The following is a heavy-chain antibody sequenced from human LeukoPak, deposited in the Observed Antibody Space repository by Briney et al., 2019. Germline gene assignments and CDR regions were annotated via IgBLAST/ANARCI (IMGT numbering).Heavy chain of an antibody. Sequence: GGSLRLSCATSGFIFSSYEMNWVRQAPGKGLEWVSSISSSSSYIYYADSVKGRFTISRDNAKNSLYLQMNSLRAEDTAVYYCARGVPGSYWGQGTLVTVSS. D-gene: IGHD3-10*01. CDR2: ISSSSSYI. J-gene: IGHJ4*02. CDR1: GFIFSSYE. V-gene: IGHV3-21*01. CDR3: ARGVPGSY.